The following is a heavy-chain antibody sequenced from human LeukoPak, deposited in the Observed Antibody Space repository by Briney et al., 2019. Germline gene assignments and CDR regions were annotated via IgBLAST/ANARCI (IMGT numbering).Heavy chain of an antibody. CDR1: GFTFSNNY. J-gene: IGHJ6*03. CDR3: AGPRYCSGGSCSHYYYYMDV. Sequence: PGGSLRLSCAVSGFTFSNNYVSWVRQAPGKGLEWVSVIYSGGSTYYADSVKGRFTISRDNSKNTLYLQMNSLRAEDTAVYYCAGPRYCSGGSCSHYYYYMDVWGKGTTVTVSS. CDR2: IYSGGST. D-gene: IGHD2-15*01. V-gene: IGHV3-53*01.